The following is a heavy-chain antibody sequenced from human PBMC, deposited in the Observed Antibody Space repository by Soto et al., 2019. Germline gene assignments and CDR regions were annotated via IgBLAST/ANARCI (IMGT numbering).Heavy chain of an antibody. CDR1: GDTFTSYA. CDR2: ISAYNGNT. D-gene: IGHD1-26*01. V-gene: IGHV1-3*01. J-gene: IGHJ1*01. CDR3: ARETVAEGGSYIQH. Sequence: ASVKVSCKACGDTFTSYAMHWVRQAPGQRLEWMGWISAYNGNTNYAQNFQGRFTISRDDSKSIAYLQMNSLNTDDTAVYYCARETVAEGGSYIQHWGQGTLVTVSS.